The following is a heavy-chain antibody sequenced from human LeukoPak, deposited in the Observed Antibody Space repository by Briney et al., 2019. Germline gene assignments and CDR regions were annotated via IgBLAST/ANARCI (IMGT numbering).Heavy chain of an antibody. Sequence: GGSLRLSCTASGFTFSSYWMHWVRQAPGKGLVWVSRINSDGSSTSYADSVKGRFTISRDNAKNTLYLQMNSLRAEDTAVYYCTRDRGSGTYYYFDYWGQGTLVTVSS. V-gene: IGHV3-74*01. J-gene: IGHJ4*02. CDR2: INSDGSST. D-gene: IGHD3-10*01. CDR1: GFTFSSYW. CDR3: TRDRGSGTYYYFDY.